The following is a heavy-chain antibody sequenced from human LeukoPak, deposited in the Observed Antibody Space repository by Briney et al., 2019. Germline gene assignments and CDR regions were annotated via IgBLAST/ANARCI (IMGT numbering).Heavy chain of an antibody. J-gene: IGHJ3*02. CDR3: AKSARYYYDSSGYQGDAFDI. CDR2: ISGSADNT. V-gene: IGHV3-23*01. Sequence: GGSLRLSCAASGFTFSNYAMSWVRQAPGKGLEWVSGISGSADNTYYADSVKGRFTISRDNSKNTLYLQMNSLRAEDTAVYYCAKSARYYYDSSGYQGDAFDIWGQGTMVTVSS. D-gene: IGHD3-22*01. CDR1: GFTFSNYA.